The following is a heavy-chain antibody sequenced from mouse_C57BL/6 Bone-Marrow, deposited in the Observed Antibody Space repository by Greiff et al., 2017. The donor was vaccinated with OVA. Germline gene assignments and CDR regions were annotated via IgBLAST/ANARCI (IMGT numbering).Heavy chain of an antibody. Sequence: QVQLKQSGAELVRPGASVKLSCKASGYTFTDYYINWVKQRPGQGLEWIARIYPGSGNTYYNEKFKGKATLTAEKSSSTAYMQLSSLTSEDSAVYFCARKKGGGYYGWYFDVWGTGTTVTVSS. CDR1: GYTFTDYY. J-gene: IGHJ1*03. CDR3: ARKKGGGYYGWYFDV. D-gene: IGHD1-1*01. CDR2: IYPGSGNT. V-gene: IGHV1-76*01.